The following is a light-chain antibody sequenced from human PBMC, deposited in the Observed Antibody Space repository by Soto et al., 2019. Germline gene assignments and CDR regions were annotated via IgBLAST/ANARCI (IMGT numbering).Light chain of an antibody. V-gene: IGKV3-15*01. Sequence: EIVMTQSPATLSVSPGEGATLSCRASQSVGSDLAWYQQKPGQPPRLLIYGASTRATVIPARFSGGGSGTDFTLTISSLQSEDFAVYYCQQHNNWPPYTFGQGTKLEIK. J-gene: IGKJ2*01. CDR2: GAS. CDR1: QSVGSD. CDR3: QQHNNWPPYT.